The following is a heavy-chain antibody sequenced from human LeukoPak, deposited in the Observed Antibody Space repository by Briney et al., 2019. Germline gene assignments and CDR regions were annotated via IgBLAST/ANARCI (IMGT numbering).Heavy chain of an antibody. J-gene: IGHJ3*02. CDR2: IGGSGGTT. Sequence: LPGGSLRLSCAASGFTFSSYAMSWVRQAPGKGLEWVSSIGGSGGTTNYADSVKGRFTISRDNSKNTLYLQMNSLRAEDTAVYYCARDTSYSGSYGGAFDIWGQGTMVTVSS. CDR3: ARDTSYSGSYGGAFDI. D-gene: IGHD1-26*01. CDR1: GFTFSSYA. V-gene: IGHV3-23*01.